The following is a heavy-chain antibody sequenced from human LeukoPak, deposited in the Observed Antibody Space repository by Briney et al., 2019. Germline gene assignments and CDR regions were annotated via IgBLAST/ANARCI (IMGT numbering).Heavy chain of an antibody. J-gene: IGHJ6*03. D-gene: IGHD1-14*01. V-gene: IGHV3-30*04. CDR1: GFSFSSYT. CDR2: MSYDEKNE. Sequence: GGSLRLSYAASGFSFSSYTLNWVRQAPGKGLEWVAVMSYDEKNEYYGDSVKGRFTISRDNSENTLYLQMNRLSGDDTAVYYCARTVDRGRARFYYMDVWGKGTTVTVSS. CDR3: ARTVDRGRARFYYMDV.